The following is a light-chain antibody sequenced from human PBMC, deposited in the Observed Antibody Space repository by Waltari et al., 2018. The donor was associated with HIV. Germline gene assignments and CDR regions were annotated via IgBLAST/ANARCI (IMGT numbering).Light chain of an antibody. J-gene: IGLJ2*01. CDR1: ISNIGGNT. CDR2: SNN. V-gene: IGLV1-44*01. CDR3: AAWDANLNGRL. Sequence: QSVLTQSPSASGTPGQRVTISCSGSISNIGGNTVSWYQHLPGPAPKLLIYSNNQRPAGVPARFSGSKSGTSASLAISGLQSEDEADYYCAAWDANLNGRLFGGGTKLTVL.